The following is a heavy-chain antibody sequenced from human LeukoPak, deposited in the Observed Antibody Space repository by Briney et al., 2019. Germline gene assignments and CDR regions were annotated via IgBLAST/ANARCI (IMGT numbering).Heavy chain of an antibody. CDR3: ARDQDWELPHFFDY. CDR1: GFTFSRYS. Sequence: GGSLRLSCATSGFTFSRYSMSWVRQAPGKGLEWISYINRGGGSKYYADSVKGRFTISRDNARNSLYLQMNSLRAEDTAVYYCARDQDWELPHFFDYWGQGALVTVSS. J-gene: IGHJ4*02. CDR2: INRGGGSK. V-gene: IGHV3-48*01. D-gene: IGHD1-26*01.